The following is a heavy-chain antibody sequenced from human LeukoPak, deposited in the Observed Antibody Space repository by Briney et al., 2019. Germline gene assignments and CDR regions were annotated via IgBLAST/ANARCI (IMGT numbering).Heavy chain of an antibody. D-gene: IGHD2-8*02. CDR2: MSGSTTFM. V-gene: IGHV3-21*01. CDR3: AREKTSSGTGWLDP. CDR1: GFTFQSYS. Sequence: PGGSLRLSCVASGFTFQSYSMNWVRQAPGKGLEWVASMSGSTTFMYYSDSVKGRFTISRDNVKNSVYLQMNSLRVEDTAIYYCAREKTSSGTGWLDPWGQGTLVTVSS. J-gene: IGHJ5*02.